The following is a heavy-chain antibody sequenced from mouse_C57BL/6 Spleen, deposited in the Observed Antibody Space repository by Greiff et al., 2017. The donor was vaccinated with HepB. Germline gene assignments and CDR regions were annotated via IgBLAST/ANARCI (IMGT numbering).Heavy chain of an antibody. CDR1: GYTFTSYW. V-gene: IGHV1-55*01. J-gene: IGHJ2*01. CDR3: ARGETAQATFDY. CDR2: IYPGSGST. Sequence: QVQLQQPGAELVKPGASVKMSCKASGYTFTSYWITWVKQRPGQGLEWIGDIYPGSGSTNYNEKFKSKATLTVDTSSSTAYMQLSSLTSEDSAVYYCARGETAQATFDYWGQGTTLTVSS. D-gene: IGHD3-2*02.